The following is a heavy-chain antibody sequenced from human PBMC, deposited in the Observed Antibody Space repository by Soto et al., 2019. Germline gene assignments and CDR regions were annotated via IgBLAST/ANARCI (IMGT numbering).Heavy chain of an antibody. CDR3: VSQRTSVLTQAYFDY. V-gene: IGHV4-39*01. D-gene: IGHD2-8*01. CDR2: VYYRGRS. Sequence: XETLSLTCTVSGCSVSNSNYYWGWIRQSPGKGLEWIGSVYYRGRSYSKSSVKSRVTISVDTSKNQFSLNLNSVTASDTAVYFCVSQRTSVLTQAYFDYWGPGALVTVSS. J-gene: IGHJ4*01. CDR1: GCSVSNSNYY.